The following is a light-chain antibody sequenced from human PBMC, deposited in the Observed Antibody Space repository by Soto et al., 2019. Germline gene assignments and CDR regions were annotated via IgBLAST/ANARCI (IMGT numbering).Light chain of an antibody. Sequence: EIVLTQSPATLSLFPGERATLSCRASQNVGGYLAWYQQKPGQAPRLLISDASNRAAGIPARFSGIGSGTDFTLTISSLEPEDFAVYYCQHRNSWPLTFGGGTKVEIK. J-gene: IGKJ4*01. CDR3: QHRNSWPLT. V-gene: IGKV3-11*01. CDR1: QNVGGY. CDR2: DAS.